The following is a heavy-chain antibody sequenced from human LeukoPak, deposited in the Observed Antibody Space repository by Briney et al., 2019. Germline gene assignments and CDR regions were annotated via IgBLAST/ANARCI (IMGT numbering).Heavy chain of an antibody. V-gene: IGHV4-59*01. CDR3: ARDHLPGIAAAGPLVMGNWFDP. J-gene: IGHJ5*02. Sequence: SETLSLTCTASGGSISSYYWSWIRQPPGKGLEYIGYIHYSGSTNYNPSLKSRVTISVDTSKNQFSLKLSSVTAADTAVYYCARDHLPGIAAAGPLVMGNWFDPWGQGTLVTVSS. D-gene: IGHD6-13*01. CDR1: GGSISSYY. CDR2: IHYSGST.